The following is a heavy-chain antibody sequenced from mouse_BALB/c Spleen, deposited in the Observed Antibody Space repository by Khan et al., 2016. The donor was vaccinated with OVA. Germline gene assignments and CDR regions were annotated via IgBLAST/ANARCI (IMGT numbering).Heavy chain of an antibody. CDR1: GFTFSSYA. V-gene: IGHV5-9-3*01. CDR3: ARSLGDYYAMDY. CDR2: ISSGGHYT. Sequence: EVELVESGGGSVKPGGSLKLSCSASGFTFSSYAMSWVRQTPEKRLELVATISSGGHYTFYPDSVQGRFTISRDNARNTLYLQMSSLRSEDTAMYYWARSLGDYYAMDYWGQGASVTVAS. D-gene: IGHD2-13*01. J-gene: IGHJ4*01.